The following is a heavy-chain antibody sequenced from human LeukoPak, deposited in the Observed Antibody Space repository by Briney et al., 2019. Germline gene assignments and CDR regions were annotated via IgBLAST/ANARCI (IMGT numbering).Heavy chain of an antibody. CDR3: AKNYDFWSGYYDM. CDR1: GGSISSYY. Sequence: PSETLSLTCTVSGGSISSYYWNWIRQPAGKGLGWIGRIYTGGNTNYNPSLKSRVTMSIDTSKNQFSLKLRSVTAADTAVYYCAKNYDFWSGYYDMWGQGTMVTVSS. V-gene: IGHV4-4*07. J-gene: IGHJ3*02. D-gene: IGHD3-3*01. CDR2: IYTGGNT.